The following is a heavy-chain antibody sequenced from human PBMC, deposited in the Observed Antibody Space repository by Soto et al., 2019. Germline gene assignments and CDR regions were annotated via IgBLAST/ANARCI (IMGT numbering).Heavy chain of an antibody. D-gene: IGHD3-10*01. CDR2: IKEDGSEK. V-gene: IGHV3-7*03. J-gene: IGHJ6*02. CDR3: ARPRFRGMDV. CDR1: GFSFSNYF. Sequence: GGSLRLSCVGSGFSFSNYFMTWVRQAPGKGLEWVANIKEDGSEKYYLESVKGRFTISRDNAKNSSYLQVNSLRDEDTAVYYCARPRFRGMDVWGQGTTVTVSS.